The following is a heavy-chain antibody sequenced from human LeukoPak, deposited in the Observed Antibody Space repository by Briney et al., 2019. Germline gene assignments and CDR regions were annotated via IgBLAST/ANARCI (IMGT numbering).Heavy chain of an antibody. CDR2: INPYSGGT. CDR1: RDTLTDYY. J-gene: IGHJ3*02. D-gene: IGHD1-26*01. CDR3: AEVVAATGTVALDI. Sequence: ASVKVSCKASRDTLTDYYMHWVRQAPGQGLEWMGWINPYSGGTNYARKFQGRATMTWDTSIGTAYMELSTLRSDDTAVYYCAEVVAATGTVALDIWGQGTMVSVSS. V-gene: IGHV1-2*02.